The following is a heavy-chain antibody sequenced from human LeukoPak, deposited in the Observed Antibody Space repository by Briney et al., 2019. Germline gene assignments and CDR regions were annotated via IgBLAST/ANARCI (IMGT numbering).Heavy chain of an antibody. CDR2: INNDGSDT. D-gene: IGHD3-16*01. J-gene: IGHJ4*02. CDR1: GFTFSNYW. CDR3: VRGLRGPDY. Sequence: GGFLRLSCAASGFTFSNYWMHCVRQAPGKGLVWVSRINNDGSDTVYVDSVKGRFTVSRDNAENTLYLQMNSLRVEDTAVYYCVRGLRGPDYWGQGSLVTVSS. V-gene: IGHV3-74*01.